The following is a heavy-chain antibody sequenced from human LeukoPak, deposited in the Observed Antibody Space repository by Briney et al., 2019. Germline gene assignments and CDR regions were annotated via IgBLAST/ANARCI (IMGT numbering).Heavy chain of an antibody. CDR3: ATTGLGGDCYY. J-gene: IGHJ4*02. V-gene: IGHV4-34*01. Sequence: SETLSLTCAVYGGSFGGYYWSWIRQPPGKGLEWIGEINHSGSTNYNPSRKSRVTISVDTSKNQFSLKLSSVTAADTAVYYCATTGLGGDCYYWGQGTLVTVSS. CDR1: GGSFGGYY. CDR2: INHSGST. D-gene: IGHD2-21*02.